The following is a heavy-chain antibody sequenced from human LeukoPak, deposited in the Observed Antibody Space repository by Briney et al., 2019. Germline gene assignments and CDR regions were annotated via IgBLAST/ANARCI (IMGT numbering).Heavy chain of an antibody. CDR3: ARRDIVVMTAFDY. CDR2: IYHSGDT. D-gene: IGHD2-21*02. V-gene: IGHV4-4*02. CDR1: GGSIGSTNW. J-gene: IGHJ4*02. Sequence: SGTLSLTCAVSGGSIGSTNWWIWVRQPPGKGLEWIGEIYHSGDTNYNPSLKSRVTISMDKSKNQFSLKVRSVTAADTAVYYCARRDIVVMTAFDYWGSGTLVAVSS.